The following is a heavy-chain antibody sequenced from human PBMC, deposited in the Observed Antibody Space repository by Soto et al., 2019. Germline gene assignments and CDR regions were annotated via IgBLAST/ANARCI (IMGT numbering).Heavy chain of an antibody. CDR1: GFAFSSNW. V-gene: IGHV3-74*01. CDR3: ARAPRDCSSTSCYSWFDP. Sequence: LRLSCAASGFAFSSNWMHWVRQAPGKGLVWVSRINSDGSSTSYADSVKGRFTISRDNAKNTLYLQMNSLRAEDTAVYYCARAPRDCSSTSCYSWFDPWGQGTLVTVSS. J-gene: IGHJ5*02. CDR2: INSDGSST. D-gene: IGHD2-2*01.